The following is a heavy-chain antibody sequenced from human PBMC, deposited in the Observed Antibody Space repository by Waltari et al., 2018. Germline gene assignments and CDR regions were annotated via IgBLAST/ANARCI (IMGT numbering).Heavy chain of an antibody. D-gene: IGHD2-2*01. CDR3: ARLGCTSCYRPYFDY. CDR2: INHMGSA. J-gene: IGHJ4*02. V-gene: IGHV4-34*01. Sequence: QVQLQQWGAGLLKPSETLSLTCAVYGGSFSGYYWSWIRQPPGKGLEWIGEINHMGSANYNPSLKSRVTISVDTSKNQFSLKLSSVTAADTAVYYCARLGCTSCYRPYFDYWGQGTLVTVSS. CDR1: GGSFSGYY.